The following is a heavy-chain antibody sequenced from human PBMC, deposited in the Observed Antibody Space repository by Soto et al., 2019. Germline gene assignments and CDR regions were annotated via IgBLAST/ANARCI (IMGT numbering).Heavy chain of an antibody. D-gene: IGHD2-8*02. CDR2: LYGDGRA. J-gene: IGHJ4*02. CDR3: ARGTWCDDYDLLFDY. CDR1: GITVSGNY. V-gene: IGHV3-53*01. Sequence: EVQLVESGGGLIQPGGSLRLSCVASGITVSGNYMSWVRQGPGKGLVWVSVLYGDGRAYYADSVKGRFTISRDNSENTLYLQMNSLRVEDTAVYYCARGTWCDDYDLLFDYWGQGTLVTVSS.